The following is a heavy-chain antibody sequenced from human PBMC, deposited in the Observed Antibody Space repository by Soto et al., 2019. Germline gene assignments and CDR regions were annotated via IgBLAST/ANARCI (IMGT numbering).Heavy chain of an antibody. CDR2: IHYSGTT. V-gene: IGHV4-39*01. D-gene: IGHD4-4*01. J-gene: IGHJ4*02. CDR3: AKHRYSNFPSFDY. CDR1: GDSISTTGYH. Sequence: SETLSLTCTVSGDSISTTGYHWGWIRQPPGKGLEWLGSIHYSGTTFYDSSLESRVTISVDTSKNQFSLKLSSVTAADTAVYYCAKHRYSNFPSFDYWGQRTLVTVSS.